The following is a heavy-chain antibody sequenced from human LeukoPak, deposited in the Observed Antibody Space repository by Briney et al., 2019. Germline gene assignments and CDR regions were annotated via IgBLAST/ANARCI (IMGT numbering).Heavy chain of an antibody. CDR3: ASGPADSYFDY. Sequence: SETLSLTCTVSGYSISSGYYWGWIRQPPGKGLEWIGSIYHSGSTYYNPSLKSRVTISVDTSKNQFSLKLSSVTAADTAVYYCASGPADSYFDYWGQGTLVTVSS. CDR2: IYHSGST. CDR1: GYSISSGYY. V-gene: IGHV4-38-2*02. J-gene: IGHJ4*02.